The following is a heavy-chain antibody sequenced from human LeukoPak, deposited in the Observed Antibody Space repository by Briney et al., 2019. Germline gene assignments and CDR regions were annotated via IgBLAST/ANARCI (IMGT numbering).Heavy chain of an antibody. V-gene: IGHV4-34*01. CDR3: ARGQGVVATNAFDI. Sequence: PSETPSLSCAVYGGSFSGYYWSWIRQPPGKGLEWIGEINHSGSTNYNPSLKSRVTISVDTSKNQFSLKLSSVTAADTAVYYCARGQGVVATNAFDIWGQGTMVTVSS. CDR2: INHSGST. D-gene: IGHD5-12*01. CDR1: GGSFSGYY. J-gene: IGHJ3*02.